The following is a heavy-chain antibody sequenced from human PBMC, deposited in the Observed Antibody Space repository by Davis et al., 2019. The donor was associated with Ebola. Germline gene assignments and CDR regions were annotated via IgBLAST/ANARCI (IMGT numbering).Heavy chain of an antibody. CDR1: GGPISNSFYN. CDR3: ARVKSDFWSGYSDWFDP. V-gene: IGHV4-39*07. CDR2: IYYSGNT. J-gene: IGHJ5*02. D-gene: IGHD3-3*01. Sequence: MPSETLSLTCTVSGGPISNSFYNWGWIRQTPAKGLEWIASIYYSGNTYYNPSLKSRLTISVDTSKNQFSLKLSSVTAADTAVYYCARVKSDFWSGYSDWFDPWGQGTLVTVSS.